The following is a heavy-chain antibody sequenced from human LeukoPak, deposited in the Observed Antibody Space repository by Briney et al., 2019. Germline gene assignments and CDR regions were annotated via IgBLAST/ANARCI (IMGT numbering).Heavy chain of an antibody. CDR3: ARDPSPLDYYDSSGPNDAFDI. Sequence: ASVKVSCKASGGTFSSYAISWVRQAPGQGLEWMGGIIPIFGTANYAQKFQGRVTITADESTSTAYMELSSLRSEDTAVYYCARDPSPLDYYDSSGPNDAFDIWGQGTMVTVSS. CDR1: GGTFSSYA. J-gene: IGHJ3*02. V-gene: IGHV1-69*13. CDR2: IIPIFGTA. D-gene: IGHD3-22*01.